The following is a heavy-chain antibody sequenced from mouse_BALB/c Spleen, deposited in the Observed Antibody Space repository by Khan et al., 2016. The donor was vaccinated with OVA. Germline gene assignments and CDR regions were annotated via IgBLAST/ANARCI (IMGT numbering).Heavy chain of an antibody. V-gene: IGHV5-6*01. J-gene: IGHJ3*01. CDR3: TRLAYYYDSEGFAY. Sequence: EVQRVESGGDLVKPGGSLKLSCAASGFTFSTYGMSWVRQTPDKRLEWVATVSTGGGYTYYPDSVKGRFTISRDNAKNTLYLQMSGLKSEDTDMFYCTRLAYYYDSEGFAYWGQGTLVTVSA. CDR2: VSTGGGYT. CDR1: GFTFSTYG. D-gene: IGHD1-1*01.